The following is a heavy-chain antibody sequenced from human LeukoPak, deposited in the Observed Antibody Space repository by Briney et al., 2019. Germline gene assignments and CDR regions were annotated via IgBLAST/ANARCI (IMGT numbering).Heavy chain of an antibody. J-gene: IGHJ4*02. CDR3: ARDRATDTGFFGY. CDR1: GYTFTSYG. CDR2: ISAYNGNT. V-gene: IGHV1-18*01. D-gene: IGHD3-3*01. Sequence: ASVKLSCKCSGYTFTSYGISWVWHAPGQGLEWMGWISAYNGNTNYAQKLQGRVTMTTDTSTSTAYMELRSLRSDDTAVYYCARDRATDTGFFGYWGQGTLVTVSS.